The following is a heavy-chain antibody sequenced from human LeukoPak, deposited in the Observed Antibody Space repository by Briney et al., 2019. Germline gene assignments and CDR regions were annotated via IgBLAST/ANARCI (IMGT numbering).Heavy chain of an antibody. CDR2: IFYDGDTK. Sequence: GGSLRLSCVASGFTFSNYALHWVRQAPGKGLEWVAVIFYDGDTKYYADSVKGRFTISRDNSKNTLYLLMNTLRPEDTAVYYCARLYYDILTGYSPGLDYWGQGTLVTVSS. CDR1: GFTFSNYA. CDR3: ARLYYDILTGYSPGLDY. V-gene: IGHV3-30*04. J-gene: IGHJ4*02. D-gene: IGHD3-9*01.